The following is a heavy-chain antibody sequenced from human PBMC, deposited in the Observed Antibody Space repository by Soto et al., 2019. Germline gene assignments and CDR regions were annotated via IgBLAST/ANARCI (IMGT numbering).Heavy chain of an antibody. V-gene: IGHV3-33*01. CDR3: ARERGPYDDIVVVPAGGMDV. D-gene: IGHD2-2*01. CDR2: IWYDGSNK. CDR1: GFTFSTYG. J-gene: IGHJ6*02. Sequence: GGSLRLSCAPSGFTFSTYGMHLVRQAPGKGLEWVAVIWYDGSNKYYADSVKGRFTISRDNSKNTLYLQMNSLRAEDTAVYYCARERGPYDDIVVVPAGGMDVWGQGTTVTVSS.